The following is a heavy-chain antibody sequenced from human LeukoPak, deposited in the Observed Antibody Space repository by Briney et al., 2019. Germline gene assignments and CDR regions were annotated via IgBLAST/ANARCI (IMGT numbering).Heavy chain of an antibody. V-gene: IGHV3-23*01. CDR2: ISGSGGST. Sequence: PGGSLRLSCAGSGFTFSNYAMNWVRQAPGKGLEWVSTISGSGGSTYYADSVKGRFTISRDNSKNTLYLQMNSLRAEDAAVYYCAKDLGELLPPSDYWGQGTLVTVSS. CDR1: GFTFSNYA. CDR3: AKDLGELLPPSDY. D-gene: IGHD1-26*01. J-gene: IGHJ4*02.